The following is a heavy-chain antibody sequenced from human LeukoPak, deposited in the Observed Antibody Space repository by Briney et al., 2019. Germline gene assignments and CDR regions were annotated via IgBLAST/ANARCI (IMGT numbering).Heavy chain of an antibody. D-gene: IGHD6-13*01. CDR2: INHSGST. CDR1: GGSFSGYH. Sequence: PSETLSLTCAVYGGSFSGYHWSWIRQPPGKGLEWIGEINHSGSTNYNPSLKSRVTISVDTSKNQFSLKLSSVTAADTAVYYCARHAGGIAAAGTRPFDYWGQGTLVTVSS. CDR3: ARHAGGIAAAGTRPFDY. J-gene: IGHJ4*02. V-gene: IGHV4-34*01.